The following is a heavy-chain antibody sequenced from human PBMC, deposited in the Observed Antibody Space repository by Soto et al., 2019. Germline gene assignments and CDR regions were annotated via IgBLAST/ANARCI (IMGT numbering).Heavy chain of an antibody. CDR1: GFTFSSYW. J-gene: IGHJ3*02. D-gene: IGHD3-22*01. Sequence: PGGSLRLSCAVSGFTFSSYWMSWVSQAPGKGLEWVANIKQDGSERYYVDSVKGRFTISGGNAKKSLYLQMNSLRAEDTAVYYCAREQGVYYYDSSGYPRAFDMHGQRSMVTVS. CDR3: AREQGVYYYDSSGYPRAFDM. V-gene: IGHV3-7*03. CDR2: IKQDGSER.